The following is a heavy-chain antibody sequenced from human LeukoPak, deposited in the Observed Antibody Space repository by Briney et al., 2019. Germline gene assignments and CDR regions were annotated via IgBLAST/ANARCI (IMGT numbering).Heavy chain of an antibody. CDR3: ARGIAATNYMDV. J-gene: IGHJ6*03. Sequence: PGGSLRLSCAASGFTFSSYTMHWVRQAPGKGLEWVAVISYDGSNKYYADSVKGRLTISRDNSKSTLFLQMNSPSAEDTAVYYCARGIAATNYMDVWGKGTTATVSS. CDR1: GFTFSSYT. CDR2: ISYDGSNK. D-gene: IGHD6-13*01. V-gene: IGHV3-30-3*01.